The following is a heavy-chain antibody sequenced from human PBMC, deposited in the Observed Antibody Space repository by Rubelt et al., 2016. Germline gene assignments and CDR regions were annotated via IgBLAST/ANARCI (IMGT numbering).Heavy chain of an antibody. D-gene: IGHD6-19*01. CDR3: AKGQLPQWLVLHYFDY. CDR2: ISYDGSNK. V-gene: IGHV3-30*18. Sequence: GFTFSSYGMHWVRQAPGKGLEWVAVISYDGSNKYYADSVKGRFTISRDNSKNTLYLQMNSLRAEDTAVYYCAKGQLPQWLVLHYFDYWGQGTLVTVSS. CDR1: GFTFSSYG. J-gene: IGHJ4*02.